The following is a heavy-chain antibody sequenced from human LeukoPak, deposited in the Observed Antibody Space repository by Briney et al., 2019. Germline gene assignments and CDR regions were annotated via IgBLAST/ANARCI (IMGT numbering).Heavy chain of an antibody. CDR2: IYPGDPDT. D-gene: IGHD3-16*02. CDR1: GYSFTSYW. Sequence: GESLKISCKGSGYSFTSYWIGWVRQMPGKGLEWMGIIYPGDPDTRYSPSFQGQVTISADKSISTAYLQWSSLKASDTAMYYCARQVRAGDYDYVWGSYPANWGQGTLVTVSS. CDR3: ARQVRAGDYDYVWGSYPAN. V-gene: IGHV5-51*01. J-gene: IGHJ4*02.